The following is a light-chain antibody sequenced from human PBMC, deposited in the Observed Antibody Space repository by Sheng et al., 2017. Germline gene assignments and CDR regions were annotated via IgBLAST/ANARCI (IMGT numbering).Light chain of an antibody. J-gene: IGLJ3*02. V-gene: IGLV3-25*03. CDR2: KDT. CDR3: QSSASSSSYL. CDR1: ALANQY. Sequence: SYELTQPPSVSVSPGQTARIICSGDALANQYSYWYQQNSGQAPILVIYKDTERPSGIPERFSGSGSGTTVTLTIDGVQAEDEADYYCQSSASSSSYLFGGGTKLTVL.